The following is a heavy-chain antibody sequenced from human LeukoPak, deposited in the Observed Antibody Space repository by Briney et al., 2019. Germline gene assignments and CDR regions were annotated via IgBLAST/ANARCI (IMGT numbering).Heavy chain of an antibody. CDR1: GFTFSSYG. V-gene: IGHV3-48*02. J-gene: IGHJ6*03. CDR2: ISSSGSTI. D-gene: IGHD1-26*01. Sequence: PGGSLRLSCAASGFTFSSYGMHWVRQAPGKGLEWVSYISSSGSTIYYADSVKGRFTISRDNAKNSLYLQMNSLRDEDTAVYYCARDPYSGSYGDYYYYYMDVWGKGTTVTISS. CDR3: ARDPYSGSYGDYYYYYMDV.